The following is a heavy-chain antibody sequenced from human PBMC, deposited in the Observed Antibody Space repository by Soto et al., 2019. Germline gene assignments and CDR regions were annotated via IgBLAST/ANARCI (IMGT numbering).Heavy chain of an antibody. CDR3: ASLPGMEMATIAGDY. CDR1: GGSISSSSYY. D-gene: IGHD5-12*01. V-gene: IGHV4-39*07. Sequence: SETLSLTCTVSGGSISSSSYYWGWIRQPPGKGLEWIGEINHSGSTNYNPSLKSRVTISVDTSKNQFSLKLSSVTAADTAVYYCASLPGMEMATIAGDYWGQGTLVTVSS. J-gene: IGHJ4*02. CDR2: INHSGST.